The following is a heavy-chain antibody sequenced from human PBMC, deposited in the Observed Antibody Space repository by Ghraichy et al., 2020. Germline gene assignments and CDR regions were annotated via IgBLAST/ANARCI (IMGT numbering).Heavy chain of an antibody. CDR3: ARDPFDDYGDYFDY. D-gene: IGHD4/OR15-4a*01. J-gene: IGHJ4*02. Sequence: ASVKVSCKASGYTFTDSYIHWVRQAPGQGLEWMGWINPNTGGTNYPRRFQGRVTMTRDTSITTAYMELTSLKSDDTAVYYCARDPFDDYGDYFDYWGQGTLVTVSS. V-gene: IGHV1-2*02. CDR1: GYTFTDSY. CDR2: INPNTGGT.